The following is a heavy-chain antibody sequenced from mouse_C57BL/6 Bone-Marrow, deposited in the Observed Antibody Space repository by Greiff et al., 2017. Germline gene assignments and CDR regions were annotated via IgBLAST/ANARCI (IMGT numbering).Heavy chain of an antibody. CDR3: ARSRGLYYFDY. V-gene: IGHV1-69*01. J-gene: IGHJ2*01. CDR1: GYTFTSYW. Sequence: QVQLQQPGAELVMPGASVKLSCKASGYTFTSYWMHWVKQRPGQGLEWIGEIDPSDSYTNYNQKFKGKSTLTVAKSSSTAYMQLSSLTSEDSAVYYCARSRGLYYFDYWGQGTTLTVSS. CDR2: IDPSDSYT. D-gene: IGHD3-3*01.